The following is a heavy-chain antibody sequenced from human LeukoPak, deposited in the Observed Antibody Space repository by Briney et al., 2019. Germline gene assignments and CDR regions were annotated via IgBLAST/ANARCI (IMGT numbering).Heavy chain of an antibody. J-gene: IGHJ6*03. CDR1: GGSFSGYY. CDR3: ARYGSGSYYRDYYYYYMDV. Sequence: SETLSLTCAVYGGSFSGYYWSWIRQPPGKGLEWIGEISHSGSTNYNPSLKSRVTISVDTSKNQFSLKLSSVTAADTAVYYCARYGSGSYYRDYYYYYMDVWGKGTTVTVSS. CDR2: ISHSGST. V-gene: IGHV4-34*01. D-gene: IGHD3-10*01.